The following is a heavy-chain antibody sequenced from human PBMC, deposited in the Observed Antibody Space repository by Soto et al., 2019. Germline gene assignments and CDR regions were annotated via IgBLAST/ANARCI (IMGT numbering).Heavy chain of an antibody. Sequence: ASVKVSCKASGYTFTSYGISWVRQAPGQGLEWMGWISAYNGNTNYAQKLQGRVTMTTDTSTSTAYMELRSLRSDDTAVYYCARSTVTTPSGIWYFDLWGRGTLVTVSS. CDR2: ISAYNGNT. CDR1: GYTFTSYG. CDR3: ARSTVTTPSGIWYFDL. V-gene: IGHV1-18*01. D-gene: IGHD4-17*01. J-gene: IGHJ2*01.